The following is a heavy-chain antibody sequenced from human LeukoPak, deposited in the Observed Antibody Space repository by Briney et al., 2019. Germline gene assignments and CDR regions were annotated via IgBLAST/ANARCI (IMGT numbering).Heavy chain of an antibody. D-gene: IGHD3-3*01. Sequence: GESLKISCKGSGYSFTSYWIGWVRQMPGKGLEWMGIVYPGDSDTRYSPSFQGQVTISADKSISTAYLQWSSLKASDTAMYYCARSEDFWSGYYGYFDYWGQGTLVTVSS. V-gene: IGHV5-51*01. J-gene: IGHJ4*02. CDR2: VYPGDSDT. CDR1: GYSFTSYW. CDR3: ARSEDFWSGYYGYFDY.